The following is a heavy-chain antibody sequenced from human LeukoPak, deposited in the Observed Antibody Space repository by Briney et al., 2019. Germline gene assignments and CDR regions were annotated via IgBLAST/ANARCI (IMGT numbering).Heavy chain of an antibody. V-gene: IGHV1-18*01. Sequence: GASVKVSCKASGGTFSSYAISWVRQAPGQGLEWMGWISAYNGNTNYAQKLQGRVTMTTDTSASTAYMELRSLRSDDTAVYYCARAWGYDPVDYWGQGTLVTVSS. D-gene: IGHD3-16*01. J-gene: IGHJ4*02. CDR1: GGTFSSYA. CDR2: ISAYNGNT. CDR3: ARAWGYDPVDY.